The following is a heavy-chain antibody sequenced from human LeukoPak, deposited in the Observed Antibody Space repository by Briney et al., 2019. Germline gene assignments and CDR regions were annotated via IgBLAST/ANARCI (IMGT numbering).Heavy chain of an antibody. CDR2: IWYDGSNK. D-gene: IGHD5-12*01. V-gene: IGHV3-33*08. CDR3: ARGPLGGGYADGPPVNYFDY. CDR1: GFTFSSYS. J-gene: IGHJ4*02. Sequence: PGGSLRLSCAASGFTFSSYSMNWVRQAPGKGLEWVAVIWYDGSNKYYADSVKGRFTISRDNSKNTLYLQMNSLRAEDTAVYYCARGPLGGGYADGPPVNYFDYWGQGTLVTVSS.